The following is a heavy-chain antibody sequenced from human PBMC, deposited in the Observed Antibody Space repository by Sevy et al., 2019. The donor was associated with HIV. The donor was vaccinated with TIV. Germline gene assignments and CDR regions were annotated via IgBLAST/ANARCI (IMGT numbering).Heavy chain of an antibody. J-gene: IGHJ4*02. Sequence: GGSLRLSCAVSGFTFDDYAMHWVRQAPGKGLEWVSLMSWDGGSTYYADSAKGRFTIARDNSKNSLYLQMNSLRAEDTALYDGAKGGAMPAAGTHYFDYWGQGTLVTVSS. V-gene: IGHV3-43D*04. CDR1: GFTFDDYA. CDR2: MSWDGGST. D-gene: IGHD6-13*01. CDR3: AKGGAMPAAGTHYFDY.